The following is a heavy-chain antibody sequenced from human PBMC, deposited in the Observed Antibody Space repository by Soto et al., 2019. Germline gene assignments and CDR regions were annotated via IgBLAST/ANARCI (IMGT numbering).Heavy chain of an antibody. D-gene: IGHD1-26*01. V-gene: IGHV4-30-2*01. Sequence: QLQLQESGSGLVKPSQTLSLTCAVSGGSISSGSFSWSWIRHPPGKGLEWIGYIYHSGGTYSTPSLKSRVTISVDRSKNQFSLKLSSVTAADTAVYYCARLVGATNAFDIWGQGTMVTVSS. J-gene: IGHJ3*02. CDR2: IYHSGGT. CDR1: GGSISSGSFS. CDR3: ARLVGATNAFDI.